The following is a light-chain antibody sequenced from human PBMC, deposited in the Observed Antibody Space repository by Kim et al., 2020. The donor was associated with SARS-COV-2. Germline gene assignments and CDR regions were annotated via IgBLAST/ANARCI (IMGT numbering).Light chain of an antibody. CDR3: QQYDSFPWT. Sequence: DIQLTQSPSTLSASVGDRVTITCRASQNINTWLAWYQQKPGKAPKVLIYKASTLERGVPSRFSGSGSGTEFILAVSSLQPDDFATYHCQQYDSFPWTFGQGTKVDIK. CDR1: QNINTW. J-gene: IGKJ1*01. V-gene: IGKV1-5*03. CDR2: KAS.